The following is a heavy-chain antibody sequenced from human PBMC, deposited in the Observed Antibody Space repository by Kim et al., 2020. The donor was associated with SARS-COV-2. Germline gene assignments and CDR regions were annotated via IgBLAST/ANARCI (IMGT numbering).Heavy chain of an antibody. V-gene: IGHV3-21*01. J-gene: IGHJ4*01. CDR1: GFTFSNYA. CDR3: ARGVGVSSGGISY. Sequence: GGSLRLSCAASGFTFSNYAMNWVRQAPGKGLEWVSSLTCSGGSTYYADSLRGRFTISRDNAKNTLYLQMNSLSAEDTAVYYCARGVGVSSGGISYWG. CDR2: LTCSGGST. D-gene: IGHD1-26*01.